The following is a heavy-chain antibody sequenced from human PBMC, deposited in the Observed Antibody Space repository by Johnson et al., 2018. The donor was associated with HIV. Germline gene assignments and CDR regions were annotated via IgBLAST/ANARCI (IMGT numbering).Heavy chain of an antibody. J-gene: IGHJ3*01. CDR3: ARAPEVRGVDAFDV. D-gene: IGHD3-10*01. CDR2: ITSTGITV. Sequence: QVQLVESGGGLVQPGGSLRLSCAASGFTFSNAWMSWVRQAPGKGLEWVSYITSTGITVYYTDSVKGRFTISRDNAKNSLSLQMNSLRAEDTAVYYCARAPEVRGVDAFDVWGQGTVVTVSS. CDR1: GFTFSNAW. V-gene: IGHV3-11*04.